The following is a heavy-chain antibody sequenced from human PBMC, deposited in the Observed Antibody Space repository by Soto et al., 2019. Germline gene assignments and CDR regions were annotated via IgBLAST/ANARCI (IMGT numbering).Heavy chain of an antibody. CDR1: GYSFTSLD. CDR2: MQPSTGRT. CDR3: ARGVSAGVDY. J-gene: IGHJ4*02. D-gene: IGHD1-26*01. V-gene: IGHV1-8*01. Sequence: EATVKVSCKASGYSFTSLDINWVRQTAGQGLEWMGWMQPSTGRTGYAQKFQGRVTMTRDTSINTAYMELTTLTSDDTAFYYCARGVSAGVDYWGQGTLVTVYS.